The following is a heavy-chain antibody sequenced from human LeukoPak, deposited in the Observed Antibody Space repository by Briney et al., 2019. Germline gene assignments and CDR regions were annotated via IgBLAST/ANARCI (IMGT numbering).Heavy chain of an antibody. CDR1: GFTFSDAW. Sequence: PGGSLGLSCAASGFTFSDAWMSWVRQAPGMGLEWVGRIKSKTDGGTTDYAAPVKGRFTISRDDSKTTLYLQINSLKTEDTAVYYCTADMPASSRASDYWGQGTLVTVSS. J-gene: IGHJ4*02. CDR3: TADMPASSRASDY. CDR2: IKSKTDGGTT. V-gene: IGHV3-15*01. D-gene: IGHD2-15*01.